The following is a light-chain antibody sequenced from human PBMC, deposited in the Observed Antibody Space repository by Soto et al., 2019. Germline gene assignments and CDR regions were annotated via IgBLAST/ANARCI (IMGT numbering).Light chain of an antibody. V-gene: IGKV1-6*01. Sequence: AIQMTQSPSSLSASVGDRVTITCRASQNIRNDLGWYQQKPGKAPKLLIYAASNLESGVPSRFSGSGGSGTDFTVTISSRQPEDFATYYCLQDYNYPRTFGQGTKVEIK. J-gene: IGKJ1*01. CDR3: LQDYNYPRT. CDR2: AAS. CDR1: QNIRND.